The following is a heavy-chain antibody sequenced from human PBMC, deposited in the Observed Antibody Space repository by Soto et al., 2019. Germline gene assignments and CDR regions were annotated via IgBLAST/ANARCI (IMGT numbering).Heavy chain of an antibody. V-gene: IGHV3-23*01. D-gene: IGHD1-1*01. CDR2: VNDRGGST. J-gene: IGHJ6*02. CDR3: ARRGSGTNFYYHYAMDV. CDR1: GFTFWNFA. Sequence: EVQLLESGGGLVQPGGSLRLSCSTSGFTFWNFAMAWVRQGPGKGLEWVSTVNDRGGSTYYADSVKGRFTISRDDSENTLHLQMSSLRTDDTAIYYCARRGSGTNFYYHYAMDVWGQGTTVTVSS.